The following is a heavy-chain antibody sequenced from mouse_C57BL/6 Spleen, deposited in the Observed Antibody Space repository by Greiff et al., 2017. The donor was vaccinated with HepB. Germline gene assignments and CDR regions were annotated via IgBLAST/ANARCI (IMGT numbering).Heavy chain of an antibody. Sequence: VKLQESGPELVKPGASVKISCKASGYAFSSSWMNWVKQRPGKGLEWIGRIYPGDGDTNYNGKFTGKATLTADKSSSTAYMELSSLTSEDSAVYFCANPPHDYGSRYWYFDVWGTGTTVTVSS. CDR3: ANPPHDYGSRYWYFDV. CDR2: IYPGDGDT. D-gene: IGHD1-1*01. V-gene: IGHV1-82*01. J-gene: IGHJ1*03. CDR1: GYAFSSSW.